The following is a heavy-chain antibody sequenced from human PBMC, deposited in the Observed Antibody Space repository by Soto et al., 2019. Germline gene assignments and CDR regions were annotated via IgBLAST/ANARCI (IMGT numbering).Heavy chain of an antibody. D-gene: IGHD1-26*01. CDR2: ISDNGVNT. CDR3: AKGGYSGIYDGCHFY. CDR1: GFTFSNYY. V-gene: IGHV3-23*01. Sequence: PGGSLRLSCAASGFTFSNYYMMWVRQAPGKGLEWVSAISDNGVNTYYADSVKGRFSISRDNSKNTVSLRMNSLRAEDTALYYCAKGGYSGIYDGCHFYWGQGTPVTVSS. J-gene: IGHJ4*02.